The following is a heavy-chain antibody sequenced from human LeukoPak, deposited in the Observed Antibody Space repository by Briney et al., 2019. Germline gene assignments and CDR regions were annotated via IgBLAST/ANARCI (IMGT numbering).Heavy chain of an antibody. D-gene: IGHD4-23*01. J-gene: IGHJ4*02. Sequence: PSETLSLTCTVSGGSTSSYYWSWIRQPPGKGLEWIGYIYYSGSTNYNPSLKSRVTISVDTSKNQFSLKLSSVTAADTAVYYCARDYGGTHFDYWGQGTLVTVSS. V-gene: IGHV4-59*01. CDR2: IYYSGST. CDR1: GGSTSSYY. CDR3: ARDYGGTHFDY.